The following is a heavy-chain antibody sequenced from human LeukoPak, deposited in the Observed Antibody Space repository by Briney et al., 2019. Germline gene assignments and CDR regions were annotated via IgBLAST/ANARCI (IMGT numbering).Heavy chain of an antibody. V-gene: IGHV4-4*02. D-gene: IGHD6-13*01. CDR2: IYHSGST. Sequence: PSETLSLTCAVSGGSISSSNWWSWVRQPPGKGLEWIGEIYHSGSTNHNPSLKSRVTISVDKSKNQFSLKLSSVTAADTAVYYCARGVAAAGTDWFDPWGQGTLVTVSS. J-gene: IGHJ5*02. CDR1: GGSISSSNW. CDR3: ARGVAAAGTDWFDP.